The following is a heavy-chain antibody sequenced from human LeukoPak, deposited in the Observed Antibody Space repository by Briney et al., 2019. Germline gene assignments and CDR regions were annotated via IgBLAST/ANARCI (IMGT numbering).Heavy chain of an antibody. J-gene: IGHJ4*02. D-gene: IGHD5-12*01. V-gene: IGHV3-74*01. Sequence: GGSLRLSCAASGFTLSDYWMHWVRQAPGKGLVWVSRINSDGSRIIYADSVKGRFTISRDNAKNTVYLRMNSLRADDTAVYFCARAPQIGFSGFDKNYWGQGTLVTVSS. CDR3: ARAPQIGFSGFDKNY. CDR1: GFTLSDYW. CDR2: INSDGSRI.